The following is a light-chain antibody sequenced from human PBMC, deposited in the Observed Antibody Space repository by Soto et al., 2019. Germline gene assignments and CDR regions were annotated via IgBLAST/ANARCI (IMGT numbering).Light chain of an antibody. CDR2: AAS. V-gene: IGKV1-17*01. CDR1: QSIRND. Sequence: DIQMTQSPSSLSSSVGDRVTITCRASQSIRNDLGWYQQKSGQAPRRLIYAASTLQTGVPSSFSGSASGREFTLTISGLQPDDVATYYCLHQDSYLALSFGGGTKVE. CDR3: LHQDSYLALS. J-gene: IGKJ4*01.